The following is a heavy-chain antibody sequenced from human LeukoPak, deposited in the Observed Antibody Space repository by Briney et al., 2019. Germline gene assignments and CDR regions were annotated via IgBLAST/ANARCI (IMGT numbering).Heavy chain of an antibody. CDR1: GGSISSGDYY. CDR3: ARGGNWNDDAFDI. D-gene: IGHD1-1*01. J-gene: IGHJ3*02. Sequence: SQTLSLTCTVSGGSISSGDYYWSWIRQPPGKGLEWIGYIYCSGSTYYNPSLKSRVTISVDTSKNQFSLKLSSVTAEDTAVYYCARGGNWNDDAFDIWGQGTMVTVSS. V-gene: IGHV4-30-4*08. CDR2: IYCSGST.